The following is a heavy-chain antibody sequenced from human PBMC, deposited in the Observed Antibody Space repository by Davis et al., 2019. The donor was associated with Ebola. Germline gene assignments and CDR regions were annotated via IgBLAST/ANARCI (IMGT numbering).Heavy chain of an antibody. Sequence: ESLKISCTVSGGSISSYYWSWIRQPPGKGLEWIGYIYYSGSTNYNPSLKSRVTISVDTSKNQFSLKLSSVTAADTAVYYCARGPYSSGWSEFDYWGQGTLVTVSS. CDR2: IYYSGST. V-gene: IGHV4-59*01. CDR1: GGSISSYY. J-gene: IGHJ4*02. CDR3: ARGPYSSGWSEFDY. D-gene: IGHD6-19*01.